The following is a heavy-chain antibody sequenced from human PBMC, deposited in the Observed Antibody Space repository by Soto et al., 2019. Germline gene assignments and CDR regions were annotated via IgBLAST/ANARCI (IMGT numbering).Heavy chain of an antibody. CDR2: IYYSGST. Sequence: PSETLSLTCTVSGGSISSYYWSWIRQPPGKGLEWIGYIYYSGSTNYNPSLKSRVTISVDTSKNQFSLKLSSVTAADTAAYYCARRRAVASEPLMDYWGQRTLVTVSS. V-gene: IGHV4-59*08. J-gene: IGHJ4*02. CDR3: ARRRAVASEPLMDY. D-gene: IGHD6-19*01. CDR1: GGSISSYY.